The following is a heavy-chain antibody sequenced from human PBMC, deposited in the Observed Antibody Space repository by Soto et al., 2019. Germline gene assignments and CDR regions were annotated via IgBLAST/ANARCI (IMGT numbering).Heavy chain of an antibody. V-gene: IGHV3-48*01. CDR2: ISSSSGAV. J-gene: IGHJ4*02. CDR1: GITFSSYS. D-gene: IGHD5-12*01. CDR3: ASSRAGATTSYFDS. Sequence: EVQLVESGGSLVQPGGSLRLSCEASGITFSSYSMNWVRQAPGKGLEWVSYISSSSGAVYYADSVKGRFTISRDNAKSSLYLQMNSLRAEDTAIYYCASSRAGATTSYFDSWGQGTLVTVSS.